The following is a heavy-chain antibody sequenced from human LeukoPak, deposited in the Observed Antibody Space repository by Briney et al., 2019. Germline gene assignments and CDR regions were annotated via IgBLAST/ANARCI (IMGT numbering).Heavy chain of an antibody. D-gene: IGHD3-22*01. Sequence: SETLSLTCTVSGGSISSYYRRWIRQPPGKGLEWIGYIYYSGSTYYNPSLKSLVTISVDTSKNQFSLKLSSVTAADTAVYYCARASPQIYDGSGYYYAPYYYYYMDVWGKGTTVTVSS. CDR1: GGSISSYY. V-gene: IGHV4-59*01. J-gene: IGHJ6*03. CDR3: ARASPQIYDGSGYYYAPYYYYYMDV. CDR2: IYYSGST.